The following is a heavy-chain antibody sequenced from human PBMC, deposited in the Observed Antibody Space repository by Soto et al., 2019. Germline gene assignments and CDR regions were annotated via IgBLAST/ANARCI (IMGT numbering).Heavy chain of an antibody. D-gene: IGHD3-3*01. V-gene: IGHV3-74*01. Sequence: PGGSLRLSCAASGFTFSSYLMHWVRQSPGKGLVWVSRINSDGSSTSYADSVKGRFTISRDNAKNTLYLQMNSLRAEDTAVYYCARDISRFEQWSTNWFDPWGQGTLVTVSS. CDR1: GFTFSSYL. CDR3: ARDISRFEQWSTNWFDP. J-gene: IGHJ5*02. CDR2: INSDGSST.